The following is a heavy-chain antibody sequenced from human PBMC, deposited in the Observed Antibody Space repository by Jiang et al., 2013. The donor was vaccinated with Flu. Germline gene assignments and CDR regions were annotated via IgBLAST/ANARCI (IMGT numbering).Heavy chain of an antibody. Sequence: SGAEVKKPGASVKVSCKASGYTFTSFDIYWVRQATGQGFEWMGWMNPNSGNTGYAQKFQGRVTMTRNTSINTAYMELSSLRSEDTAVYYCARRRVLGVANFGWFDPWGQGTLVTVSS. CDR1: GYTFTSFD. CDR2: MNPNSGNT. J-gene: IGHJ5*02. D-gene: IGHD2-8*02. CDR3: ARRRVLGVANFGWFDP. V-gene: IGHV1-8*01.